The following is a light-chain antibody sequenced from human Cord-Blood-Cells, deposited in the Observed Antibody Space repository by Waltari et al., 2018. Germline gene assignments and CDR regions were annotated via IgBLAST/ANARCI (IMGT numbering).Light chain of an antibody. J-gene: IGLJ1*01. Sequence: QSALTQPASVSGSPGQSLTISCTGTSSTVGGYNYVSWYQQHPGKGPKLMIYDVSNRPSGVSNRFSGSKSGNTASLTISGLQAEDEADYYCSSYTSSSTRVFGTGTKVTVL. CDR3: SSYTSSSTRV. CDR1: SSTVGGYNY. V-gene: IGLV2-14*01. CDR2: DVS.